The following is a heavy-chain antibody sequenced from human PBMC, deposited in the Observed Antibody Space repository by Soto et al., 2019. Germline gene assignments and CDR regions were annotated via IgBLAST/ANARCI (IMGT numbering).Heavy chain of an antibody. CDR3: AKDRRDGDFMHILVVDF. V-gene: IGHV3-30*18. CDR1: GFSLSSYA. D-gene: IGHD2-15*01. J-gene: IGHJ4*02. Sequence: QVQLVESGGGVVQPGGSLRLSCATFGFSLSSYAMHWVRQAPGKGLEWVALMSYDETKKYYADSVEGRFTISSDTSTNTLFLQMNNLRVEDTAVYYCAKDRRDGDFMHILVVDFWGQGALVTVSS. CDR2: MSYDETKK.